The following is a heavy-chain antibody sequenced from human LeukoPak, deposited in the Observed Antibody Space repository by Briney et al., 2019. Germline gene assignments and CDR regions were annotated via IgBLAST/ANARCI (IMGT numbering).Heavy chain of an antibody. V-gene: IGHV4-34*01. CDR1: GGSFSGYY. D-gene: IGHD3-9*01. CDR2: INHSGST. CDR3: ARVRYYDILTGYYKPEYFQH. Sequence: SETLSLTCAVYGGSFSGYYWSWIRQPPGKGLEWIGEINHSGSTNYNPSLKSRVTISVDTSKNQFSLKLGSVTAADTAVYYCARVRYYDILTGYYKPEYFQHWGQGTLVTVSS. J-gene: IGHJ1*01.